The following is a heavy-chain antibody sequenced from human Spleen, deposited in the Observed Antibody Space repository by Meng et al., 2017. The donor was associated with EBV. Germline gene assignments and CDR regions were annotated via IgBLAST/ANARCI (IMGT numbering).Heavy chain of an antibody. J-gene: IGHJ4*02. Sequence: QVQLQGQEQGLLVPSASHALNFTVPGACISSSSYYWGWIRKAQGKGLDYIGNIYYSGSLYYTPSLRSRVTISIDTSNNQISLKLTSVTAADTAVYFCARDRFRAAAGHNFDYWGQGTLVTVSS. D-gene: IGHD6-13*01. V-gene: IGHV4-39*07. CDR1: GACISSSSYY. CDR2: IYYSGSL. CDR3: ARDRFRAAAGHNFDY.